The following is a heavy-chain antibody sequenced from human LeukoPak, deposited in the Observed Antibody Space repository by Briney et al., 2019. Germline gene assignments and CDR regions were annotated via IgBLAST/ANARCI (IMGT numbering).Heavy chain of an antibody. J-gene: IGHJ4*02. Sequence: GGSLRLSCAASGFSFSTYEMNWVREPPGKGLEWVSFISRSGSYTYYAASVKGRFTISRDDAKSSLYLQMNSLRAEDTALYFCARSTILNALDSWGQGILVTVSS. D-gene: IGHD1-26*01. V-gene: IGHV3-48*03. CDR2: ISRSGSYT. CDR3: ARSTILNALDS. CDR1: GFSFSTYE.